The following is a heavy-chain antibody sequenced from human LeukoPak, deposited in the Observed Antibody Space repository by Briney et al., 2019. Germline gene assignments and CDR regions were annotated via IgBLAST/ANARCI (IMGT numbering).Heavy chain of an antibody. CDR1: GFTFRSYS. Sequence: GGSLRLSCAASGFTFRSYSMNWVRQAPGKRLEWVSYISSSSSAIYYADSAKGRFTISRDNAKNSLYLQMNSLRADDTAVYYCARGRLYSSSPTNWFDPWGQGTLVTVSS. CDR3: ARGRLYSSSPTNWFDP. J-gene: IGHJ5*02. D-gene: IGHD6-6*01. V-gene: IGHV3-48*01. CDR2: ISSSSSAI.